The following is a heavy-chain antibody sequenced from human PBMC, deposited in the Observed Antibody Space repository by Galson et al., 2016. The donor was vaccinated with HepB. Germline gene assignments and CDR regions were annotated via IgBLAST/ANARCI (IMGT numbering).Heavy chain of an antibody. D-gene: IGHD2-21*02. CDR3: ARQVVPGLFDQ. CDR1: GFTITSYW. Sequence: QSGAEVKKSGESLKISCKYSGFTITSYWIAWVRQMPGKGPECMGVIYPADSDTRYSPSFQGQVTISVDKSISTAYLQWSSLKASDTAMYYCARQVVPGLFDQWGQGTLATVSS. J-gene: IGHJ4*02. V-gene: IGHV5-51*01. CDR2: IYPADSDT.